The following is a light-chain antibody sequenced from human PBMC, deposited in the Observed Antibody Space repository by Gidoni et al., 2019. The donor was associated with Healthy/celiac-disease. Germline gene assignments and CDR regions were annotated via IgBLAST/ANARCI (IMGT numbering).Light chain of an antibody. J-gene: IGKJ2*01. CDR2: AAS. Sequence: TQMTQPPSSLSASVGDRGPTTCPASQGISNYIAWFQQKPGKAPKSLFYAASRLPSGGPSKVGSSSSATYSPIISSSQPHEDFATYCCQQYNSYPLTFGPXTKLEIK. CDR3: QQYNSYPLT. V-gene: IGKV1-16*02. CDR1: QGISNY.